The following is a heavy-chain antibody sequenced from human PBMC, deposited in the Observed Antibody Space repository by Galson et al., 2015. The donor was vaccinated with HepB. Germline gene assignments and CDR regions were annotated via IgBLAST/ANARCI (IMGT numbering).Heavy chain of an antibody. CDR3: ATRDWGLVLGG. Sequence: LRLSCAASGFTFSSHAMNWVRQAPGKGLERVSGINNNGGGAKHADSVKGRFSISRDNSRNTLYLQMNTLRVEDTAVYYCATRDWGLVLGGWGQGSLVTVSS. D-gene: IGHD2-21*01. CDR1: GFTFSSHA. J-gene: IGHJ4*02. CDR2: INNNGGGA. V-gene: IGHV3-23*01.